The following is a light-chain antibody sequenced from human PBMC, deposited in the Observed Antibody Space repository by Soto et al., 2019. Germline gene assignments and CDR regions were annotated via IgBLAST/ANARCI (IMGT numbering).Light chain of an antibody. J-gene: IGLJ2*01. CDR3: CSYAGSSTFV. V-gene: IGLV2-23*03. CDR2: EGS. Sequence: QSALTQPGSVSGSPGQSITISCTGTSSDVGSYNLVSWYQQHPGKAPKLMIYEGSKRPSGVSNRFSGSKSGNTASLTISGLQAEDEADYYCCSYAGSSTFVFGGGTKLTVL. CDR1: SSDVGSYNL.